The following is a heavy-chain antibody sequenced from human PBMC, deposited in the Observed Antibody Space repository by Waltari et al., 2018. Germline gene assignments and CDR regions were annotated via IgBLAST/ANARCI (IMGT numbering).Heavy chain of an antibody. J-gene: IGHJ1*01. CDR3: ARESGSYTVPAEYCQH. CDR1: GGTFSSYT. Sequence: QVQLVQSGAEVKKPGSSVKVSCKASGGTFSSYTISWVRTAPGQGLEWMGRSSAILGIANYEQKFQGRVTSTADKATSTAYMELSSLRSEDTAVYYCARESGSYTVPAEYCQHWGQGTLVTVSS. V-gene: IGHV1-69*08. CDR2: SSAILGIA. D-gene: IGHD1-26*01.